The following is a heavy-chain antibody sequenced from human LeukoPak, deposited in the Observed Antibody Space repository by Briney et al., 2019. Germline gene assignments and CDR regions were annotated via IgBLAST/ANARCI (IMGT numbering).Heavy chain of an antibody. D-gene: IGHD6-13*01. V-gene: IGHV1-2*02. CDR1: GYTFTGYY. Sequence: ASVKVSCKASGYTFTGYYMHWVRQAPGQGLEWMGWINPNSGGTNYAQKFQGRVTMTEDTSTDTAYMELSSLRSEDTAVYYCLGIAAAGTEDFDYWGQGTLVTVSS. CDR3: LGIAAAGTEDFDY. J-gene: IGHJ4*02. CDR2: INPNSGGT.